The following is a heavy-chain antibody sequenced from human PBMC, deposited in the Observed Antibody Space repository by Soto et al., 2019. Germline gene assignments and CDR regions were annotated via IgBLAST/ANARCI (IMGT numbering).Heavy chain of an antibody. Sequence: ASVKVSCKASGYTFTSYAMHWVRQAPGQRLEWMGWINAGNGNTKYSQKFQGRVTITRDTSASTAYMELSSLRSEDTAVYYCARPPHKASWLIPRAFAIWAQGTMVTGSS. CDR3: ARPPHKASWLIPRAFAI. CDR2: INAGNGNT. CDR1: GYTFTSYA. D-gene: IGHD6-19*01. V-gene: IGHV1-3*01. J-gene: IGHJ3*02.